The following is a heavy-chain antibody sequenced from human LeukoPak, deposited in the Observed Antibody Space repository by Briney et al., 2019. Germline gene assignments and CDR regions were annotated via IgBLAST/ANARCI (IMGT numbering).Heavy chain of an antibody. CDR2: ITGSGSRI. V-gene: IGHV3-23*01. CDR1: GLTFSRFA. Sequence: GGSLRLSCVASGLTFSRFAMAWVRQAPGRGPEWVSSITGSGSRIWNADSVKDRFTISRDNSKNTMYLQMNSLRAEDTAMYYCAARPGDLAVPFDYWGQGTLAIVSS. D-gene: IGHD3-10*01. J-gene: IGHJ4*02. CDR3: AARPGDLAVPFDY.